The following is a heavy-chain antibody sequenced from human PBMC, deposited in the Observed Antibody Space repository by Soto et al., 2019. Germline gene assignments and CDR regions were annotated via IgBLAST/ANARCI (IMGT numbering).Heavy chain of an antibody. J-gene: IGHJ5*02. Sequence: QVQLVQSGAEVKKPGASVKVSCKASGYTFTSYDINWVRQATGQGLEWMGWMNPNSGNTGYAQKFHGIVTMTRNTSISTAYMELSSLRSEDTAVYYCAREMSAAGTGWFDPWGQGTLFTVSS. CDR2: MNPNSGNT. CDR3: AREMSAAGTGWFDP. D-gene: IGHD6-13*01. CDR1: GYTFTSYD. V-gene: IGHV1-8*01.